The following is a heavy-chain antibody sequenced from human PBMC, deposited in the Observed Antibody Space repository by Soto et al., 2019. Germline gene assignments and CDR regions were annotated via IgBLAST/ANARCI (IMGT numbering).Heavy chain of an antibody. Sequence: ETLSLTCTVSGGSINGFYWMSWVRQAPGKGLEWVANIKPDGSEKWYVDSVKGRFTISRDNAKNSLYLQMISLRVEDTAMYYCARGDYHDTSGPFSDAFDIWGQGTMVTVSS. D-gene: IGHD3-22*01. CDR2: IKPDGSEK. CDR1: GGSINGFYW. CDR3: ARGDYHDTSGPFSDAFDI. J-gene: IGHJ3*02. V-gene: IGHV3-7*04.